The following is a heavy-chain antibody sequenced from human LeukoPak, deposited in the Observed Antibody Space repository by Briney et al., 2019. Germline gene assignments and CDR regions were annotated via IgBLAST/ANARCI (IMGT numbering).Heavy chain of an antibody. D-gene: IGHD6-19*01. CDR3: ARGGKDSSGWYGVDY. Sequence: PGGSLRLSCAASGFTVSSNYMSWVRQAPGKGLEWVAVIWYDGSNKYYADSVKGRFTISRDNSKNTLYLQMNSLRAEDTAVYYCARGGKDSSGWYGVDYWGQGTLVTVSS. J-gene: IGHJ4*02. CDR2: IWYDGSNK. CDR1: GFTVSSNY. V-gene: IGHV3-33*08.